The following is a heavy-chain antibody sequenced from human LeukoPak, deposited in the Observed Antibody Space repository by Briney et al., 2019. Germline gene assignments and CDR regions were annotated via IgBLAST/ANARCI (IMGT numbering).Heavy chain of an antibody. CDR3: ARNSGSGFDY. Sequence: GASVKVSCKASGYTFTDYYMHWVRQAPGQGLEWMGWISPNSDDTNYAQKFQGRVTMTKDTTVSTAYMELSSLRSDDTAVYYCARNSGSGFDYWGQGTLVTVSS. D-gene: IGHD2-15*01. CDR1: GYTFTDYY. V-gene: IGHV1-2*02. J-gene: IGHJ4*02. CDR2: ISPNSDDT.